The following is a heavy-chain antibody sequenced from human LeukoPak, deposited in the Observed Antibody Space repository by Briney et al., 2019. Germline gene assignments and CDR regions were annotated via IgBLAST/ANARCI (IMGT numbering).Heavy chain of an antibody. J-gene: IGHJ4*02. CDR2: ISGSGGST. CDR1: GFTFSSYA. D-gene: IGHD3-9*01. CDR3: AKPNYDILTGPFDY. V-gene: IGHV3-23*01. Sequence: PGGSLRLSCAASGFTFSSYAMSWVRQAPGKGLEWVSDISGSGGSTYYADSVKGRFTISRDNSKSTLYLQMNSLRAEDTAVYYCAKPNYDILTGPFDYWGQGTLSPSPQ.